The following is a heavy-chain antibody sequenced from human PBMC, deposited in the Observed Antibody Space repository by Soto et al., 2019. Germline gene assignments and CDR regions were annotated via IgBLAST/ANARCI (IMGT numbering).Heavy chain of an antibody. D-gene: IGHD5-18*01. J-gene: IGHJ6*02. CDR3: ARDKVGLYSCGSPPGMDV. CDR2: ISGSGGST. CDR1: GFTFNNYA. V-gene: IGHV3-23*01. Sequence: PGGSLRLSCAASGFTFNNYAMYWVRQAPGKGLEWVSGISGSGGSTYYADSVKGRFTISRDSSKNTLYLQMNSLRAEDTAVYYCARDKVGLYSCGSPPGMDVWGQGTTVTVSS.